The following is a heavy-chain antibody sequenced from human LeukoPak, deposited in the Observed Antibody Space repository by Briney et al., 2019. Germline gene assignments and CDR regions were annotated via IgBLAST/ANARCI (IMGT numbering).Heavy chain of an antibody. Sequence: GGSLRLSCAASGFTFSSYAMSWVRQAPGKGLEWVSAISGSDGSTYYADSVKGRFTISRDNSKNTLYLQMNSLRAEDTAVYYCAKDLLSPIALRLFDYWGQGTLVTVSS. V-gene: IGHV3-23*01. CDR3: AKDLLSPIALRLFDY. CDR2: ISGSDGST. J-gene: IGHJ4*02. D-gene: IGHD5-12*01. CDR1: GFTFSSYA.